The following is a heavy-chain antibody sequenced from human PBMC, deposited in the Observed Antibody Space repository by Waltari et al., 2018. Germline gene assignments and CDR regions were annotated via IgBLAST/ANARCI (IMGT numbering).Heavy chain of an antibody. Sequence: QVQLEQSGAEMVKPGASVRVSCKASGYSFRRSDISWVRQAPGQGLEWMGWTNTNSGNTGYAEKFQGRVTITRNTSINTAYMDLSGLRSEDTAVYYCARGSGDLDIWGQGTMVTVSS. CDR3: ARGSGDLDI. CDR2: TNTNSGNT. D-gene: IGHD2-21*01. V-gene: IGHV1-8*03. CDR1: GYSFRRSD. J-gene: IGHJ3*02.